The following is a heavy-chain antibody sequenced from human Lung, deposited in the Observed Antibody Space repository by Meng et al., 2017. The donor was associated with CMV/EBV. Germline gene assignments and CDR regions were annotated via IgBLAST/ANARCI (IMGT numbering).Heavy chain of an antibody. CDR2: INPSDGAR. Sequence: ASXXVSXKASGYTFTTYYMNLVRQAPGQRPAWMGVINPSDGARKYAQRFQGRVTMPRDTSTSTFYMKLNSLTSEDTAVYYCTRDRGKLVTPYDACDIWVQGTXVTVSS. CDR3: TRDRGKLVTPYDACDI. D-gene: IGHD4-23*01. J-gene: IGHJ3*02. V-gene: IGHV1-46*01. CDR1: GYTFTTYY.